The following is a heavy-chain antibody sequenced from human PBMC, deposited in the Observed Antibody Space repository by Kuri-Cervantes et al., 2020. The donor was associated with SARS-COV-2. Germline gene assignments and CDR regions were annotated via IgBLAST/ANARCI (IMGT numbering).Heavy chain of an antibody. D-gene: IGHD2-2*01. J-gene: IGHJ5*02. V-gene: IGHV4-30-4*08. CDR2: IYYSGST. CDR3: ARDQVDVVVPAAMGPHWFDP. CDR1: GGSISSGDYY. Sequence: LRLSCTVSGGSISSGDYYWSWIRQPPGKGLEWIGYIYYSGSTYYNPSLKSRVTISVDKSKNQFSLKLSSVTAADTAVYYCARDQVDVVVPAAMGPHWFDPWGQGTLVTVSS.